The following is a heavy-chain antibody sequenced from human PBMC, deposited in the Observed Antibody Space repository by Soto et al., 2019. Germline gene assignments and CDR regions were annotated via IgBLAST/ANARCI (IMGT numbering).Heavy chain of an antibody. CDR1: GDSISTVDYF. J-gene: IGHJ5*01. V-gene: IGHV4-30-4*01. CDR2: IYKSTTT. D-gene: IGHD2-15*01. CDR3: ARGRYCLTGRCFPNWFDS. Sequence: SETLSLTCSVSGDSISTVDYFWAWIRQAPGQALEYIGYIYKSTTTYYNPSFESRVAISLDTSKSQFSLNVTSVTAADTAVYFCARGRYCLTGRCFPNWFDSWGQGTLVTVSS.